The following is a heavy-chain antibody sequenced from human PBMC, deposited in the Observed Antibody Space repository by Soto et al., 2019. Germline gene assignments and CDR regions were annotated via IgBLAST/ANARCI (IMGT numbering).Heavy chain of an antibody. J-gene: IGHJ4*02. D-gene: IGHD6-19*01. CDR3: ARRLFGSGWTLDS. CDR2: VYHAGST. CDR1: GASITTYY. V-gene: IGHV4-59*13. Sequence: SETLSLTCDVSGASITTYYWSWIRQAPGKGLEWIGNVYHAGSTDYNSSLRSRVTISVDTSKNQFSLNMNSVTAADTAVYYCARRLFGSGWTLDSWGQGALVTVSA.